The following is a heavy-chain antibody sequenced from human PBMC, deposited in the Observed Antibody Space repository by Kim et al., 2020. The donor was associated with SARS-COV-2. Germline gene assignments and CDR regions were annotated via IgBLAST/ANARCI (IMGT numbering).Heavy chain of an antibody. CDR2: INHSGST. V-gene: IGHV4-34*01. Sequence: SETLSLTCAVYGGSFSGYYWSWIRQPPGKGLEWIGEINHSGSTNYNPSLKSRVTISVDTSKNQFSLKLSSVTAADTAVYYCARRVGVIAAAAPFPDYYFYGMDVWGQGTTVTVSS. CDR1: GGSFSGYY. CDR3: ARRVGVIAAAAPFPDYYFYGMDV. D-gene: IGHD6-13*01. J-gene: IGHJ6*02.